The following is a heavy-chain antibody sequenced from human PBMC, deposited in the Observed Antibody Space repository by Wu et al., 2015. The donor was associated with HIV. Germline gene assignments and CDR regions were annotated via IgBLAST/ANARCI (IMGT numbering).Heavy chain of an antibody. Sequence: QVQLVQSGAEVKKPGSSVKVSCKASGGTFSSYAISWVRQAPGQGLEWMGGIIPIFGTANYAQKFQGRVTITTDESTSTAYMELSSLRSEDTAVYYCARGYYYDSSGYRDYYYYGMDVWGQGTTGHRLL. V-gene: IGHV1-69*05. J-gene: IGHJ6*02. D-gene: IGHD3-22*01. CDR3: ARGYYYDSSGYRDYYYYGMDV. CDR1: GGTFSSYA. CDR2: IIPIFGTA.